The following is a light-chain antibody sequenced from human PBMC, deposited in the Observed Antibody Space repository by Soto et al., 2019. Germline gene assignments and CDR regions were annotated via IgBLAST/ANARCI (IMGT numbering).Light chain of an antibody. J-gene: IGLJ2*01. CDR2: EVS. CDR1: SSDVGVYDY. V-gene: IGLV2-14*01. Sequence: QSALTQPASVSGSPGQSITISCTGTSSDVGVYDYVSWYQQHPGKAPKLMIYEVSNRPSGVSNRFSGSKSGSTASLTISGLQAEDEADYYCSSYAGSSTLVFGGGTKLTVL. CDR3: SSYAGSSTLV.